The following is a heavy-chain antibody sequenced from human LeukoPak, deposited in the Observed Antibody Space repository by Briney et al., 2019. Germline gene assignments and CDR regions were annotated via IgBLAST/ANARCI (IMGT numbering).Heavy chain of an antibody. D-gene: IGHD6-19*01. J-gene: IGHJ4*02. Sequence: PGGSLRLSRAASGFTFSSYSMNWVRQAPGKGLEWVSSISSSSSYIYYADSVKGRFTISRDNAKNSLYLQMNSLRAEDSAVYYCARFANAWLVWDYWGQGTLVTVSS. V-gene: IGHV3-21*01. CDR2: ISSSSSYI. CDR3: ARFANAWLVWDY. CDR1: GFTFSSYS.